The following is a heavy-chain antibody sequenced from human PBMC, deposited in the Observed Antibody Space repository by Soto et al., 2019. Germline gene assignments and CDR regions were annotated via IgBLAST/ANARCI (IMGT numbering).Heavy chain of an antibody. CDR2: IYYSGST. CDR1: GGSISSGGYY. D-gene: IGHD3-22*01. V-gene: IGHV4-31*03. J-gene: IGHJ3*02. CDR3: ARVEGNYYDSSGYRAGSAFDI. Sequence: SETLSLTCTVSGGSISSGGYYWSWIRQHPGKGLEWIGYIYYSGSTYYNPSLKSRVTISVDTSKNQFSLKLSSVTAADTAVYYCARVEGNYYDSSGYRAGSAFDIWGQGTMVTV.